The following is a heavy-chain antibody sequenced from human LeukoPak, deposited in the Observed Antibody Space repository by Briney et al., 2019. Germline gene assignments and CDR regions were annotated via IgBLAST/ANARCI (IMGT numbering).Heavy chain of an antibody. Sequence: SEALSLTCTVSGDSISSSSNHWGWIRQPPGKGLEWIGSIYYSGTTYYNPSLKSRVTISVDTSKNQFSLKLSSVTAADTAVYYCASILNGYSSGLNWFDPWGQGTLVTVSS. CDR1: GDSISSSSNH. D-gene: IGHD6-19*01. CDR3: ASILNGYSSGLNWFDP. CDR2: IYYSGTT. J-gene: IGHJ5*02. V-gene: IGHV4-39*07.